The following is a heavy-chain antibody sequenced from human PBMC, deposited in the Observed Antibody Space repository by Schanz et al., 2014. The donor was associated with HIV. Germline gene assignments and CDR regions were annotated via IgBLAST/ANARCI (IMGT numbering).Heavy chain of an antibody. V-gene: IGHV4-59*12. CDR3: ARSYYYDGSPLPLDS. Sequence: QVQLQESGPGLVKPSETLSLTCTVSGGSISSYYWSWIRQPPGKGLEWIGEINHSGSTNYNPSLKSRVTISVDPFKNQFSLKMSSVTAADTAVYYCARSYYYDGSPLPLDSWGQGTLVTVSS. CDR2: INHSGST. CDR1: GGSISSYY. J-gene: IGHJ4*02. D-gene: IGHD3-22*01.